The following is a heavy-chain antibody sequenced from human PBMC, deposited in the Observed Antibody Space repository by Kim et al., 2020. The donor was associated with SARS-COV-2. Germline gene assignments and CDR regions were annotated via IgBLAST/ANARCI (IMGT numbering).Heavy chain of an antibody. Sequence: SVKVSCKASGGTFSSYAISWVRQAPGQGLEWMGRIIPILGIANYAQKFQGRVTITADKSTSTAYMELSSLRSEDTAVYYCARKLEYSSSSSPFYYYYYGMDVWGQGTTVTVSS. CDR2: IIPILGIA. D-gene: IGHD6-6*01. CDR3: ARKLEYSSSSSPFYYYYYGMDV. J-gene: IGHJ6*02. CDR1: GGTFSSYA. V-gene: IGHV1-69*04.